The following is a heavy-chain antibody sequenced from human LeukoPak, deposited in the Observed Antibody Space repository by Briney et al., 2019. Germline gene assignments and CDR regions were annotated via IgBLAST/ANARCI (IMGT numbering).Heavy chain of an antibody. CDR3: TLGYCSSTSCRRFDY. CDR1: GFTFNNAW. CDR2: IRSKAYGGTT. J-gene: IGHJ4*02. V-gene: IGHV3-49*04. D-gene: IGHD2-2*01. Sequence: GGSLRLSCAASGFTFNNAWMSWVRQAPGKGLEWVGFIRSKAYGGTTEYAASVKGRFTISRDDSKSIAYLQMNSLKTEDTAVYYCTLGYCSSTSCRRFDYWGQGTLVTVSS.